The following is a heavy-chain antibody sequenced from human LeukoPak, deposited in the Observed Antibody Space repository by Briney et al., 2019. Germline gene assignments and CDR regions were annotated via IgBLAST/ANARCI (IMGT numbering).Heavy chain of an antibody. V-gene: IGHV3-21*01. Sequence: GGSLRLSCAASGFTFSSYSMNWVRQAPGKGLEWVSSISSSSSYIYYADSVKGRFTISRDNAKNSLYLQMNSLSAEDTAVYYCARDGITMIVPRAFDIWGQGTMVTVSS. CDR1: GFTFSSYS. CDR3: ARDGITMIVPRAFDI. J-gene: IGHJ3*02. CDR2: ISSSSSYI. D-gene: IGHD3-22*01.